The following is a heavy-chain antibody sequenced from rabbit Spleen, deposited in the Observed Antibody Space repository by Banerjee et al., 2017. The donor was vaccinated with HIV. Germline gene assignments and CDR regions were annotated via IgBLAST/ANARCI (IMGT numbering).Heavy chain of an antibody. CDR3: ARETSSGWGIVSFYFSL. J-gene: IGHJ4*01. V-gene: IGHV1S40*01. CDR1: GLSLTNNDV. D-gene: IGHD4-1*01. CDR2: IYGGSSGSS. Sequence: QSLEESGGDLFQPGGSLALTCKASGLSLTNNDVMCWVRQAPGKGLELIACIYGGSSGSSYYASWAKGRFTISKTSSTTVTLQMTSLTAADTATYFCARETSSGWGIVSFYFSLWGPGTLVTVS.